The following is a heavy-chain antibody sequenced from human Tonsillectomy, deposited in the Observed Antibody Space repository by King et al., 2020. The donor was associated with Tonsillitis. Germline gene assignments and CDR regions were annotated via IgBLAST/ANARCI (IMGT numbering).Heavy chain of an antibody. Sequence: TLKESGPALVKPTQTLTLTCTFSCFSLSTDEMRVSWVRQPPGKALEWRARIDWYNEKFYSTSLKTRLTISRDTSKNQVVLRMTNMDPGDTATYYCTRSQAGSNWFDPWGRGTLVTVSS. CDR1: CFSLSTDEMR. CDR2: IDWYNEK. V-gene: IGHV2-70*04. CDR3: TRSQAGSNWFDP. J-gene: IGHJ5*02.